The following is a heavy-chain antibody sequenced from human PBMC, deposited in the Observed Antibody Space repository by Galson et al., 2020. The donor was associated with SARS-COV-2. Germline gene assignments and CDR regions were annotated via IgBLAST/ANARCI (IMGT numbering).Heavy chain of an antibody. CDR2: VYPSDSDN. CDR1: GYTFTNYW. CDR3: ARSPPYGGNSLGPDY. D-gene: IGHD3-16*01. Sequence: GESLKISCKGSGYTFTNYWIAWVRQMPGKALEWMGIVYPSDSDNRYSPAFQGQVTISADKSISTAYLQWSSLKASDTAMYYWARSPPYGGNSLGPDYWGQGTLFTVSS. J-gene: IGHJ4*02. V-gene: IGHV5-51*01.